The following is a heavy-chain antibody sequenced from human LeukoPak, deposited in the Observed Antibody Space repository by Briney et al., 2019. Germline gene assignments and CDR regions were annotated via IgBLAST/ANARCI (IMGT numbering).Heavy chain of an antibody. V-gene: IGHV4-34*01. D-gene: IGHD3-10*01. Sequence: SETLSLTCAVYGGSFSGYYWSWIRQPPGKGLEWIGEINHSGSTNYNPSLKSRVTISVDTSKNQFSLKLSSVTAADTAVYYCARLVWFGELLSNCYYYYMDVWGKGTTVTISS. CDR2: INHSGST. CDR1: GGSFSGYY. J-gene: IGHJ6*03. CDR3: ARLVWFGELLSNCYYYYMDV.